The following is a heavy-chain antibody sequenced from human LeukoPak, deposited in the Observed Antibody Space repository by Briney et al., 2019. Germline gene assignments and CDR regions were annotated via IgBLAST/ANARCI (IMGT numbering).Heavy chain of an antibody. CDR3: AKASIPYYDSSGYYV. D-gene: IGHD3-22*01. CDR1: GFTFSSYA. CDR2: ISGSGGST. J-gene: IGHJ4*02. V-gene: IGHV3-23*01. Sequence: GGSLRLSCAASGFTFSSYAMSWVRQAPGKGLEWVSAISGSGGSTYYADSVKGRFTISRDNSKNTLHLQMNSLRAEDTAVYYCAKASIPYYDSSGYYVWGQGTLVTVSS.